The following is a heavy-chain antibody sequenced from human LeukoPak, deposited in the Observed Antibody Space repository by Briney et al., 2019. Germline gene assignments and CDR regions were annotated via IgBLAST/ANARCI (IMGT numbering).Heavy chain of an antibody. CDR1: GGSFSGYY. Sequence: ASETLPLTCGVYGGSFSGYYWSWIRQPPGKGLEWIGGINPRGSTNYNPSLKSRVTLSADTSKNQFSLTLNSVTAADTAVYYCARRRLGYYFDYWGQGTLVTVSS. D-gene: IGHD5-24*01. CDR2: INPRGST. V-gene: IGHV4-34*01. J-gene: IGHJ4*02. CDR3: ARRRLGYYFDY.